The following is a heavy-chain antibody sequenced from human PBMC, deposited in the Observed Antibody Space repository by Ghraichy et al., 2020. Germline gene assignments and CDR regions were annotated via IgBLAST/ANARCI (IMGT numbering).Heavy chain of an antibody. D-gene: IGHD3-22*01. V-gene: IGHV3-11*04. Sequence: GGSLRLSCAASGFTFSDYYMSWIRQAPGKGLEWVSYISSSGSTIYYADSVKGRFTISRDNAKNSLYLQMNSLRAEDTAVYYCARGGYYYDSSGYDPPYYYYGMDVWGQGNTVTVSS. CDR3: ARGGYYYDSSGYDPPYYYYGMDV. J-gene: IGHJ6*02. CDR2: ISSSGSTI. CDR1: GFTFSDYY.